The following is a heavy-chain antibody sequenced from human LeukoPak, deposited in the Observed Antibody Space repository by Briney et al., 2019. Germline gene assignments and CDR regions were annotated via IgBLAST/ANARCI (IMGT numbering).Heavy chain of an antibody. V-gene: IGHV4-30-4*08. D-gene: IGHD4-17*01. CDR2: IYYSGST. J-gene: IGHJ5*02. CDR3: ARATVTTSIWFDP. Sequence: PSETLSLTCTVSGGSISSGDYYWSWIRQPPGKGLEWIGYIYYSGSTYYNPSLKSRVTISADTSKNQFSLKLSSVTAADTAVYYCARATVTTSIWFDPWGQGTLVTVSS. CDR1: GGSISSGDYY.